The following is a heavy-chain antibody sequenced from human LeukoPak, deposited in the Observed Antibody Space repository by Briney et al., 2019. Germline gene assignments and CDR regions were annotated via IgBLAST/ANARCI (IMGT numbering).Heavy chain of an antibody. D-gene: IGHD6-19*01. J-gene: IGHJ6*02. Sequence: GGSLRLSCAASGFTFSSYWMSWVRQAPGKGLEWVVNIKQDGTEKYYVDSVKGRFTISRDNAKNSLYLQMNSLRAEDTAVYYCARGSSGWYSGYYYYGMDVWGQGTTVTVSS. CDR3: ARGSSGWYSGYYYYGMDV. CDR1: GFTFSSYW. V-gene: IGHV3-7*01. CDR2: IKQDGTEK.